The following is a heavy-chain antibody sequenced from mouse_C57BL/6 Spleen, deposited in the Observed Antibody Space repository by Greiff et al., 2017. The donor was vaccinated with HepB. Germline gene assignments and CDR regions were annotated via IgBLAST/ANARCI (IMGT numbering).Heavy chain of an antibody. CDR3: ARQRTGVYAMDY. V-gene: IGHV5-6*01. J-gene: IGHJ4*01. CDR2: ISSGGSYT. Sequence: EVQLQESGGDLVKPGGSLKLSCAASGFTFSSYGMSWVRQTPDKRLEWVATISSGGSYTYYPDSVKGRFTISRDNAKNTLYLQMSSLKSEDTAMYYCARQRTGVYAMDYWGQGTSVTVSS. CDR1: GFTFSSYG. D-gene: IGHD4-1*01.